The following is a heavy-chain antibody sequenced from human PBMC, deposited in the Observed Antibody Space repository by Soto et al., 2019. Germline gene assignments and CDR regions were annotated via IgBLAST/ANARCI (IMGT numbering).Heavy chain of an antibody. D-gene: IGHD3-16*02. V-gene: IGHV1-2*04. CDR1: GYTFTGNY. CDR3: ARGDKLSLYPQLDY. J-gene: IGHJ4*02. Sequence: QVQLVQSGAEVKKPGASVKVSCKASGYTFTGNYMHWVRQAPGQGFEWMGWINVNSGGTKYAQKFEGWVTMPRDASISTAYTELSRVRSDDTAVYYCARGDKLSLYPQLDYWGQGTLVTVSS. CDR2: INVNSGGT.